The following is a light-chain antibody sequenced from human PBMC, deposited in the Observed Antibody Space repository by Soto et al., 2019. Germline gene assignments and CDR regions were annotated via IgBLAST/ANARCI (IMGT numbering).Light chain of an antibody. J-gene: IGLJ1*01. CDR1: SSDIGHYDY. V-gene: IGLV2-14*03. CDR3: CSLTTSHTYV. Sequence: QSALTQPASVSGSPGQSITISCTGTSSDIGHYDYVSWYQQHPGKAPKLMIYHVTYRPSGVSNRYSGSKSGNSASLTISGLQDDDEAYYYCCSLTTSHTYVFGSGTKLTVL. CDR2: HVT.